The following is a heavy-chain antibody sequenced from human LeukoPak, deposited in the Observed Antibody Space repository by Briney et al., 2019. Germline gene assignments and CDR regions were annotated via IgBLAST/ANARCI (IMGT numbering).Heavy chain of an antibody. Sequence: PSETLSLTCTVSGGSISSGSYYWGWIRQPPGKGLEWIGNIYYSGSTYYNPSLKSRVSISVDTSKNQFSLKLTSVTAADTAVYYCATTTIRLGYWGQGTLVTVSS. CDR2: IYYSGST. J-gene: IGHJ4*02. CDR3: ATTTIRLGY. V-gene: IGHV4-39*07. D-gene: IGHD1-26*01. CDR1: GGSISSGSYY.